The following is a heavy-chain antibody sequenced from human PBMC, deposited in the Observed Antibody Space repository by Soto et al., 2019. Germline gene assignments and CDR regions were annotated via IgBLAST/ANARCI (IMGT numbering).Heavy chain of an antibody. CDR1: GFTFSSYA. CDR2: ISGSGGST. D-gene: IGHD3-16*01. V-gene: IGHV3-23*01. Sequence: VGSLRLSCAASGFTFSSYAMSWVRQAPGKGLEWVSAISGSGGSTYYADSVKGRSTISRDNSKNTLYLQMNSLRAEDTAVYYCANSPRRPGELEYLQHWGQGTLVTVSS. CDR3: ANSPRRPGELEYLQH. J-gene: IGHJ1*01.